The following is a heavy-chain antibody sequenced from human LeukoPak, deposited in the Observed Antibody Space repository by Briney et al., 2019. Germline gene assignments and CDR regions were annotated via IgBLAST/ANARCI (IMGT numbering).Heavy chain of an antibody. Sequence: GGSLRLSCAASGFTFSSYSMNWVRQAPGKGLEWVSSINSSSSYIYYADSVKGRFTISRDNAKNSLYLQMNSLRAEDTAVYYCARVTTWPGDYYGMDVWGQGTTVTVSS. CDR1: GFTFSSYS. V-gene: IGHV3-21*01. J-gene: IGHJ6*02. D-gene: IGHD4-11*01. CDR3: ARVTTWPGDYYGMDV. CDR2: INSSSSYI.